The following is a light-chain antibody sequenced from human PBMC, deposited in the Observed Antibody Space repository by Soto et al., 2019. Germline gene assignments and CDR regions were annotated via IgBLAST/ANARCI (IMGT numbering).Light chain of an antibody. Sequence: QSVLTQPASVSGSPGQSITISCTGTSSDVGSYTLVSWYQQHPGKPPNLMIYEVNKRPSEVSDRFSGSKSGNTASLTISGLQAEDEADFYCCSYAGTSHAGSSVVFGGGTKLTVL. CDR2: EVN. J-gene: IGLJ2*01. V-gene: IGLV2-23*02. CDR3: CSYAGTSHAGSSVV. CDR1: SSDVGSYTL.